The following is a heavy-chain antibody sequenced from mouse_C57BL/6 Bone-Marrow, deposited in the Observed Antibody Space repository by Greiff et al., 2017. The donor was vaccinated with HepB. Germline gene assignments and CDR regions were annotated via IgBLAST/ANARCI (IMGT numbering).Heavy chain of an antibody. V-gene: IGHV1-81*01. D-gene: IGHD1-1*01. J-gene: IGHJ3*01. CDR1: GYTFTSYG. CDR3: ARWNYYGSSLFAY. CDR2: IYPRSGNT. Sequence: QVHVKQSGAELARPGASVKLSCKASGYTFTSYGISWVKQRTGQGLEWIGEIYPRSGNTYYNEKFKGKATLTADKSSSTAYMELRSLTSEDSAVYFCARWNYYGSSLFAYWGQGTLVTVSA.